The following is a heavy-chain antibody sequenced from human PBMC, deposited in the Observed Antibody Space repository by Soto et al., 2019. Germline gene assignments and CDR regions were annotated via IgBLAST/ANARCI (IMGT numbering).Heavy chain of an antibody. V-gene: IGHV3-66*01. CDR1: GFTVSSNY. J-gene: IGHJ5*02. Sequence: GGSLRLSCAASGFTVSSNYMSWVRQAPGKGLEWVSVIYSGGSTYYADSVKGRFTISRDNSKNTLYLQMNSLRAEDTAVYYCAREERPLGFGELNWFDPWGQGTLVTVSS. CDR2: IYSGGST. D-gene: IGHD3-10*01. CDR3: AREERPLGFGELNWFDP.